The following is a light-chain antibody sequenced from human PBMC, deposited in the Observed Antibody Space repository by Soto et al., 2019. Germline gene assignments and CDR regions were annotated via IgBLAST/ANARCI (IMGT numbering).Light chain of an antibody. V-gene: IGKV1-6*01. J-gene: IGKJ2*01. Sequence: AIQMTQSPSSLSASVGERVTITCRASQGIKTDVAWYQQKPGKAPKLLIYAASSLQGGVPPRFSGSGSGTDFTLTISSLQPEDFATYYCLQDYNYPYTFGQGTKLEIK. CDR3: LQDYNYPYT. CDR1: QGIKTD. CDR2: AAS.